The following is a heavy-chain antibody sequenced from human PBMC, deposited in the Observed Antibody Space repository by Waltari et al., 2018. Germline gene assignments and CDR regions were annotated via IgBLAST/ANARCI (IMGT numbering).Heavy chain of an antibody. Sequence: QVQLQESGPGLVKPSETLSLTCAVSGYSISSGYYWGWIRQPPGKGLEWIGSIYHSGITYYNPSLKSRVTISVDTSKNQFSLKLSSVTAADTAVYYCARGSRAVAGTGGWFDPWGQGTLVTVSS. J-gene: IGHJ5*02. CDR1: GYSISSGYY. V-gene: IGHV4-38-2*01. CDR2: IYHSGIT. CDR3: ARGSRAVAGTGGWFDP. D-gene: IGHD6-19*01.